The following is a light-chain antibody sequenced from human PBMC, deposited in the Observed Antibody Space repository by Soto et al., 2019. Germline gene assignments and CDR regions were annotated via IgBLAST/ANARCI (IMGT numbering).Light chain of an antibody. V-gene: IGKV1-5*01. CDR1: QSINNW. Sequence: DVQMTQSPSSLSASVGDRVTITCRASQSINNWLAWYQQKPGKAPKFLIYDASTLATGVPSRFSGSASGTEFTLTISGLQPEDVAMYYCQQYDTYPLTFGGGTRVELK. CDR3: QQYDTYPLT. J-gene: IGKJ4*01. CDR2: DAS.